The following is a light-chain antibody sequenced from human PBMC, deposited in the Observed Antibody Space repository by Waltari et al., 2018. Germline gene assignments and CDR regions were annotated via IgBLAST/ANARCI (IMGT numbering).Light chain of an antibody. CDR2: EDT. J-gene: IGLJ3*02. V-gene: IGLV3-10*01. CDR1: DLPHNN. CDR3: YSTDSSGNHRV. Sequence: SYELTQPPSVSVSPGQTARIPCSGDDLPHNNAYWYQQKPGQAPVVVIYEDTKRPSGIPERFSGSSSGTMATFTISGAQVEDEADYYCYSTDSSGNHRVFGRGTKLTVL.